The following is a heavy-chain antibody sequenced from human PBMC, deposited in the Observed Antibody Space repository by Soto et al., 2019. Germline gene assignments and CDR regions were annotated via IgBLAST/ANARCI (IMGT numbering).Heavy chain of an antibody. D-gene: IGHD3-10*01. Sequence: WGSLRLSCAASGFTFSSYAMSWVRQAPGKGLEWVSAISGSGGSTYYADSVKGRFTISRDNSKNTLYLQMNSLRAEDTAVYYCAKDVTMVPENWFDPWGQGTLVTVSS. CDR1: GFTFSSYA. CDR2: ISGSGGST. J-gene: IGHJ5*02. V-gene: IGHV3-23*01. CDR3: AKDVTMVPENWFDP.